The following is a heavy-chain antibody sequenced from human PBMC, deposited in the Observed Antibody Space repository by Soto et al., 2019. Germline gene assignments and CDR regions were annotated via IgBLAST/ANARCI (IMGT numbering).Heavy chain of an antibody. CDR1: GYTFTSYA. Sequence: ASVKVSCKASGYTFTSYAMHWVRQAPGKGLEWMGGFDPEDGETIYAQKFQGRVTMTEDTSTDTAYMELSSLRSEDTAVYYCATDLEGKFDPWGQGTLVTVSS. CDR3: ATDLEGKFDP. CDR2: FDPEDGET. J-gene: IGHJ5*02. V-gene: IGHV1-24*01. D-gene: IGHD1-1*01.